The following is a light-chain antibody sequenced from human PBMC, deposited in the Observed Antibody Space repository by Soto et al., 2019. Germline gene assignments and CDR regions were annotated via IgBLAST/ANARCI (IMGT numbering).Light chain of an antibody. J-gene: IGKJ4*01. CDR1: QNLLSSSNNRNY. CDR2: WAP. V-gene: IGKV4-1*01. CDR3: QQYYATPLT. Sequence: LTRTNSTDSLAVAMGERATINCTSSQNLLSSSNNRNYLAWYQQKPGQPPKLLIYWAPTRESGVPDRFSGSGSGTDFTLTISSLQAEDVALFYCQQYYATPLTFAGGTKVDIK.